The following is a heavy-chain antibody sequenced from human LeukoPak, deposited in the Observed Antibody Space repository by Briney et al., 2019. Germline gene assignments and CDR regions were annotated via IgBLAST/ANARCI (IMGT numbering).Heavy chain of an antibody. CDR1: GFTFGSYA. V-gene: IGHV3-64D*06. CDR3: VKGYSYGYVAYPFDY. CDR2: ISSNGGST. Sequence: PGGSLRLSCSASGFTFGSYAMHWVRQAPGKGLGYVSAISSNGGSTYYADSVKGRFTISRDNSKNTLYLQMSSLRAEDTAVYYCVKGYSYGYVAYPFDYWGQGTLVTVSS. J-gene: IGHJ4*02. D-gene: IGHD5-18*01.